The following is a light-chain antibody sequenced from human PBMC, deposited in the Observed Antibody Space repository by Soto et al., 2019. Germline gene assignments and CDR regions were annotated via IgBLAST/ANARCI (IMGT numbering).Light chain of an antibody. CDR2: DAS. J-gene: IGKJ1*01. V-gene: IGKV1-5*01. CDR1: QNIDTW. Sequence: DIQLTQSPSTLSASIGDRITITCRASQNIDTWLAWYQQKPGKAPKLLIYDASTLQDGAPSRFSGSGSGTEFTLSITSLQPDDFATYYCQQYNSYPSTFGQGTKVDIK. CDR3: QQYNSYPST.